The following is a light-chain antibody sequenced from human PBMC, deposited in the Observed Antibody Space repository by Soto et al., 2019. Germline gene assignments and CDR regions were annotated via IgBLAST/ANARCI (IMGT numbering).Light chain of an antibody. J-gene: IGKJ1*01. CDR3: QQYGSSGT. CDR1: QSVSSSF. V-gene: IGKV3-20*01. Sequence: EIVFPQTPGTLSLSPGARATLSCRASQSVSSSFLTWYQQIPGQAPRLLISGASGRATGTPDRFSGSGSGTDFTLTISRLEPEDFAVYYCQQYGSSGTFGQGTKVDIK. CDR2: GAS.